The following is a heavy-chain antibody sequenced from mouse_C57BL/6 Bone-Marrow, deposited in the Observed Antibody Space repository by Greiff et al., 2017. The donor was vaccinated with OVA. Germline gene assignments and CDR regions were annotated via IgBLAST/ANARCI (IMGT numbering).Heavy chain of an antibody. V-gene: IGHV1-82*01. CDR2: IYPGVGDT. D-gene: IGHD2-3*01. CDR3: ARHEDGYYASYFDY. Sequence: QVQLQQSGPELVKPGASVKISCKASGYAFSSSWMNWVKQRPGKGLEWIGRIYPGVGDTNYNGKFKGKATLTADKSSSTAYMQLSSLTSEDSAVYFCARHEDGYYASYFDYWGQGTTLTVSS. CDR1: GYAFSSSW. J-gene: IGHJ2*01.